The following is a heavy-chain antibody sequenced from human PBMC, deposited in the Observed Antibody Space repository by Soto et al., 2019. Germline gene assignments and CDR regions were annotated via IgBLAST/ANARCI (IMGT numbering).Heavy chain of an antibody. J-gene: IGHJ5*02. CDR2: ISGSGIST. CDR3: AKETISTSCCNWFDP. D-gene: IGHD2-2*01. V-gene: IGHV3-23*01. Sequence: ELQLLESGGGLVQPGGSLRLSCAASGFIFSSYAMSWVRQAPGKGLEWVSAISGSGISTYYADSVKGRFTISRDNYKNTLYLQMHSLRAEDTAVYYCAKETISTSCCNWFDPWGQGTLVTVSS. CDR1: GFIFSSYA.